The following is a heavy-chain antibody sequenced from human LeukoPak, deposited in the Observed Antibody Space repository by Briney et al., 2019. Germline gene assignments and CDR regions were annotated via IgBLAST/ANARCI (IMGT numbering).Heavy chain of an antibody. Sequence: GGSLTLSCVVSGYTFDDYTMHWVRQAPGKGLEWVSLITWDGSTTYYAGCVEGRFNISRHNTKNTLYLQVNSRRSEDTALYYCAKALQGYSYADYWGQGTLVTVSS. J-gene: IGHJ4*02. CDR3: AKALQGYSYADY. V-gene: IGHV3-43*01. D-gene: IGHD5-18*01. CDR1: GYTFDDYT. CDR2: ITWDGSTT.